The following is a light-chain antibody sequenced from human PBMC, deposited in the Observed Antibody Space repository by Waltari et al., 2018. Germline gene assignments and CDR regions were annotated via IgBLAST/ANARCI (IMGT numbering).Light chain of an antibody. CDR1: QGVSYW. J-gene: IGKJ1*01. V-gene: IGKV1-12*01. CDR2: HAS. CDR3: QQANSFPRT. Sequence: DIQMTQSPSSVSASVGDRVTITCRASQGVSYWLAWYQQKAGKAPKLLIFHASSLESGVPSRFSGSGSGTEFNLTISSLQPEDCATYFCQQANSFPRTFGQGTKVEI.